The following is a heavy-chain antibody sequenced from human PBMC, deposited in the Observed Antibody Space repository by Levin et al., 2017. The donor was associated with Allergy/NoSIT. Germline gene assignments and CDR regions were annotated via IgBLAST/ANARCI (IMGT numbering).Heavy chain of an antibody. CDR2: VFHSGNT. CDR3: ARDLGIMEGFFDL. Sequence: PSETLSLTCNVSGGSFNDYYWGWLRQPPGKGLEWIGSVFHSGNTNSNPSLKNRVTIAVDSSKNQISLKVTSVTAADTALYYCARDLGIMEGFFDLWGRGTLVTVSS. D-gene: IGHD1-1*01. V-gene: IGHV4-59*01. J-gene: IGHJ2*01. CDR1: GGSFNDYY.